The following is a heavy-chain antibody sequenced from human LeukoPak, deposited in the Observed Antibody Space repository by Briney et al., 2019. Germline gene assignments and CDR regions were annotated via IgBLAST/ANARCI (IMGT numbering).Heavy chain of an antibody. CDR1: GFTFSSYA. J-gene: IGHJ4*02. D-gene: IGHD6-19*01. CDR2: ISGSGDNT. V-gene: IGHV3-23*01. CDR3: AKNGYSSGWYRGDYFDY. Sequence: QPGGSLRLSCAASGFTFSSYAMSWVRQAPGKGLEWVSGISGSGDNTYYADSVKGRFTISRDNSKNTLYLQMNSLGAEDTAVYYCAKNGYSSGWYRGDYFDYWGQGTLVTVSS.